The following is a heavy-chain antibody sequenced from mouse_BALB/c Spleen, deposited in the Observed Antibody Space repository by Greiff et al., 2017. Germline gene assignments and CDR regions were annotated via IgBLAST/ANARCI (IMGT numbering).Heavy chain of an antibody. Sequence: EVQLVESGGDLVKPGGSLKLSCAASGFTFSSYGMSWVRQTPDKRLEWVATISSGGSYTYYPDSVKGRFTISRDNAKNTLYLQMSSLKSEDTAMYYCARDGGNYCDYWGQGTTLTVSS. CDR1: GFTFSSYG. V-gene: IGHV5-6*01. CDR2: ISSGGSYT. J-gene: IGHJ2*01. D-gene: IGHD2-3*01. CDR3: ARDGGNYCDY.